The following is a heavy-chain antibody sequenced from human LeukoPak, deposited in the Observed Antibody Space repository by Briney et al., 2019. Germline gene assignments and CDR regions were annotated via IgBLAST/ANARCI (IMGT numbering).Heavy chain of an antibody. V-gene: IGHV3-30-3*01. D-gene: IGHD5-18*01. Sequence: GGSLRLSCAASGFTFSNYAMHWVRQAPGKGLEWVAIISYDGNDKYYTDSVKGRFTISRDMSKNTLYLQMNSLRAEDTAVYYCARDRDTAMGLWGQGTLVTVSS. CDR1: GFTFSNYA. J-gene: IGHJ4*02. CDR3: ARDRDTAMGL. CDR2: ISYDGNDK.